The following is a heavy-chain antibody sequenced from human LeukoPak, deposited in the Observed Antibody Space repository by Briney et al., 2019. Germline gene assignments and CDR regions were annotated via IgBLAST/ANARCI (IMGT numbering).Heavy chain of an antibody. CDR2: ISGSGGST. D-gene: IGHD6-13*01. J-gene: IGHJ4*02. Sequence: PGGSLRLSCAASGFTFSSYAMSWVCQAPGKGLEWVSAISGSGGSTYYAGSVKGRFTISRDNSKNTLYLQMNSLRAEDTAVYYCAKADSSSLRLRYYFDYWGQGTLVTVSS. CDR3: AKADSSSLRLRYYFDY. V-gene: IGHV3-23*01. CDR1: GFTFSSYA.